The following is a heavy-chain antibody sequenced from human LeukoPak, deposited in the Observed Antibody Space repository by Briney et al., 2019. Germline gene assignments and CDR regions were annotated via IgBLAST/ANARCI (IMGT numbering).Heavy chain of an antibody. Sequence: SETLSLTCTVSGGSISSGYYWGWIRQPPGKGLEWIGSIYHSGSTYYNPSLKSRVTISVDTSKNQFSLKLSSVTAADAAVYYCARLYSYGYLDYWGQGTLVTVSS. J-gene: IGHJ4*02. V-gene: IGHV4-38-2*02. CDR2: IYHSGST. D-gene: IGHD5-18*01. CDR1: GGSISSGYY. CDR3: ARLYSYGYLDY.